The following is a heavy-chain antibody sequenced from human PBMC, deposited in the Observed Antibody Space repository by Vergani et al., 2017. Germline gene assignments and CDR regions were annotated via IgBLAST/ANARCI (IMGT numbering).Heavy chain of an antibody. D-gene: IGHD3-22*01. J-gene: IGHJ5*02. CDR1: GGSISSGDYY. Sequence: QVQLQESGPGLVKPSQTLSLTCTVSGGSISSGDYYWSWIRQPPGKGLEWIGYIYYSGSTYYNPSLKSRVTISVDTSKNQFSLKLSSVTAADTAVYYCASGITMIVVVTSEGSWFDPWGQGTLVTVSS. CDR3: ASGITMIVVVTSEGSWFDP. CDR2: IYYSGST. V-gene: IGHV4-30-4*01.